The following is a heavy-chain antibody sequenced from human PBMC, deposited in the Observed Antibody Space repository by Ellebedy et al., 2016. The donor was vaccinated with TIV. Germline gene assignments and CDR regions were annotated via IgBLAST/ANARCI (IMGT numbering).Heavy chain of an antibody. CDR3: ARLPHGSVCGYFDY. Sequence: MPSETLSLTCAVSGGSISTRYWWSWVRQPPGKGLEWIGEIYHYGSTNYNPSLKTRVTISVDKFQNQFSLELTSVTAADTAVYYCARLPHGSVCGYFDYWGQGTLVTVSS. D-gene: IGHD2-21*01. J-gene: IGHJ4*02. V-gene: IGHV4-4*02. CDR2: IYHYGST. CDR1: GGSISTRYW.